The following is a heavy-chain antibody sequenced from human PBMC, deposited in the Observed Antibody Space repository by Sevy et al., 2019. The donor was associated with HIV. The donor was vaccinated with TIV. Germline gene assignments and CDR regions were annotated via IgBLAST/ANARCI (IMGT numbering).Heavy chain of an antibody. J-gene: IGHJ6*03. Sequence: GGSLRLSCAASGFTFRSYAMSWVRQAPGKGLEWVSAISGSGGSTYYADSVKGRFTISRDNSKNTLYLQMNSLRAEDTAVYYCAKETEGYCSGGSCYSGYYMDVWGKGTTVTVSS. V-gene: IGHV3-23*01. D-gene: IGHD2-15*01. CDR1: GFTFRSYA. CDR3: AKETEGYCSGGSCYSGYYMDV. CDR2: ISGSGGST.